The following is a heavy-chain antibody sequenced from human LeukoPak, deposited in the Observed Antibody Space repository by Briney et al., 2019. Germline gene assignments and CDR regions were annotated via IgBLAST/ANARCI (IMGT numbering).Heavy chain of an antibody. CDR3: AREDTAMGCFDY. V-gene: IGHV1-46*01. J-gene: IGHJ4*02. D-gene: IGHD5-18*01. CDR2: INPSGGST. CDR1: GYTFTSYY. Sequence: ASVKVSCKASGYTFTSYYMHWVRQAPGQGLEWMGIINPSGGSTSYAQRFQGRVTMTRDTSTSTVYMELSSLRSEDTAVYYCAREDTAMGCFDYWGQGTLVTVSS.